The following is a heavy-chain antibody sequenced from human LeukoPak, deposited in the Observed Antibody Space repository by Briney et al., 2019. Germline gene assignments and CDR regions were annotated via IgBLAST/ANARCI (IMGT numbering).Heavy chain of an antibody. D-gene: IGHD3-22*01. Sequence: ASVRVSCKVLNYAFTRYGMSWVRQAPGQGLEWMGWISGSTGNTNYAQETQDRVTFTADTSTGTAYMELRSLRSDDTAVYYCARDLAYDSSGYYDRDAFDIWGQGTMVTVSS. CDR3: ARDLAYDSSGYYDRDAFDI. CDR2: ISGSTGNT. V-gene: IGHV1-18*01. CDR1: NYAFTRYG. J-gene: IGHJ3*02.